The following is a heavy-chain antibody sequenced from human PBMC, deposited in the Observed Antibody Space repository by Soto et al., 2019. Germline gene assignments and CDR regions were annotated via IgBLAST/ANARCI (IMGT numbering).Heavy chain of an antibody. D-gene: IGHD3-10*01. CDR3: AKVFNSAGWFGESKPNYYYGMDV. CDR2: INDIGST. J-gene: IGHJ6*02. Sequence: PSETLSLTCAVSGGSISSGGYSWSWIRQPSGNGLEWIGYINDIGSTHYSPSLKSRVTISVDRSKNQFSLKLTSVTAADTAVYFCAKVFNSAGWFGESKPNYYYGMDVWGQGTTVTVSS. CDR1: GGSISSGGYS. V-gene: IGHV4-30-2*01.